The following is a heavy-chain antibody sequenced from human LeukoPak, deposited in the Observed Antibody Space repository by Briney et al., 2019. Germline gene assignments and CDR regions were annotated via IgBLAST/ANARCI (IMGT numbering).Heavy chain of an antibody. D-gene: IGHD4-17*01. CDR3: ARAPDYGDYQYYFDY. J-gene: IGHJ4*02. V-gene: IGHV4-31*03. CDR1: GGSISSGGYY. CDR2: IYYSGST. Sequence: PSETLSLTCTVSGGSISSGGYYWSWIRQHPGKGLEWIGYIYYSGSTYYNPSLKSRVTISVDTSKNQFSLKLSSVTAADTAVYYCARAPDYGDYQYYFDYWGQGTLVTVSS.